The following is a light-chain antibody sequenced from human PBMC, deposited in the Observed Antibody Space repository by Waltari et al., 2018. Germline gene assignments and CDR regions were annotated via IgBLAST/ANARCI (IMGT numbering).Light chain of an antibody. J-gene: IGLJ2*01. CDR3: QSYDTSLRVV. V-gene: IGLV1-40*01. CDR2: GST. Sequence: QSVLTQPPSVSGAPGQSVTIPSTGTGPNIGAGSDVHWYQQLPRAAPKLLISGSTSRPLGVPDRFFGSTSGTSASLAITGLQAEDEADYYCQSYDTSLRVVFGGGTKLTVL. CDR1: GPNIGAGSD.